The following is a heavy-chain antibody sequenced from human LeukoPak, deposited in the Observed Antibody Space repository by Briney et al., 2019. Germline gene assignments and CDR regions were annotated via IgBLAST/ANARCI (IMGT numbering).Heavy chain of an antibody. CDR2: TNPNSGGT. J-gene: IGHJ4*02. D-gene: IGHD2-2*02. CDR3: ARGACSSTSCYMTDY. CDR1: GYTFTGYY. Sequence: ASVKVSCKASGYTFTGYYMHWVRQAPGQGLEWMGWTNPNSGGTNYAQKFQGRVTMTRDTSISTAYMELSRLRSDDTAVYYCARGACSSTSCYMTDYWGQGTLVTVSS. V-gene: IGHV1-2*02.